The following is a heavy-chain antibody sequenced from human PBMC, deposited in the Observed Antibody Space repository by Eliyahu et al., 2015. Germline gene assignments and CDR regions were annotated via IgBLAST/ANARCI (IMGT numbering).Heavy chain of an antibody. Sequence: QVQLVQSGAEVKKPGASVXVSCKASGYTFXSXYMHWVRQAPGQGLEWMGIINPSGGSTSYAQKFQGRVTMTRDTSTSTVYMELSSLRSEDTAVYYCARGWKSGIAAVFPGDWGQGTLVTVSS. D-gene: IGHD6-13*01. CDR3: ARGWKSGIAAVFPGD. J-gene: IGHJ4*02. CDR1: GYTFXSXY. V-gene: IGHV1-46*03. CDR2: INPSGGST.